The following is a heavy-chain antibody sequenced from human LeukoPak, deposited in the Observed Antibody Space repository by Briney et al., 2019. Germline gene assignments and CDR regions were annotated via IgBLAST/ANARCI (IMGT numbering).Heavy chain of an antibody. CDR1: GFTFSSYW. D-gene: IGHD3-22*01. J-gene: IGHJ4*02. V-gene: IGHV3-23*01. CDR2: ISGSGGST. Sequence: GGSLRLSCAASGFTFSSYWMSWVRQAPGKGLEWVSAISGSGGSTYYADSVKGRFTISRDNSKNTLYLQMNSLRAEDTAVYYCAKDPRRDAYYYDSSGYYYWGQGTLVTVSS. CDR3: AKDPRRDAYYYDSSGYYY.